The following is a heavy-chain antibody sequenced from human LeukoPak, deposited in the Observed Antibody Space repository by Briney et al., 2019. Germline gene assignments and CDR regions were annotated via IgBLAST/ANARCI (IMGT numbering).Heavy chain of an antibody. CDR1: GYTFTSYY. V-gene: IGHV1-46*01. CDR2: INPSGGST. D-gene: IGHD5-12*01. Sequence: GASVKVSCKASGYTFTSYYMHWVRQAPGQGLERMGIINPSGGSTSYAQKFQGRVTMTRDMSTSTVYMELSSLRSEDTAVYYCARVSVSGYDYVSWFDPWGQGTLVTVSS. CDR3: ARVSVSGYDYVSWFDP. J-gene: IGHJ5*02.